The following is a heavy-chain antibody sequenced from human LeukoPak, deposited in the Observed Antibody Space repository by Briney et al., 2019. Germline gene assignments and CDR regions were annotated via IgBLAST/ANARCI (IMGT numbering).Heavy chain of an antibody. CDR1: GFTVSSNY. J-gene: IGHJ5*02. CDR3: ARDREIWLPHNWFDP. Sequence: PGGSLRPSCAASGFTVSSNYMSWVRQAPGKGLEWVANIKQDGSEEYYVDSVKGRFTISRDNAKNSLFLQMNSLRAGDTAVYYCARDREIWLPHNWFDPWGQGTLVTVSS. V-gene: IGHV3-7*01. CDR2: IKQDGSEE. D-gene: IGHD5-24*01.